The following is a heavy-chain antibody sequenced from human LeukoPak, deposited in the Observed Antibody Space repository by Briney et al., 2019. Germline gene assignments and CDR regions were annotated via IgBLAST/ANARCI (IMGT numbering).Heavy chain of an antibody. D-gene: IGHD6-13*01. CDR1: GFTFSSYA. CDR3: AKGAGSSWYGDRYYFDY. V-gene: IGHV3-23*01. Sequence: PGGSLRLSCAASGFTFSSYAMNWVRQAPGKGLEWVSAISGSGGSTYYADSVKGRFTISRDNSKNTLYLQMNSLRAEDTAVYYCAKGAGSSWYGDRYYFDYWGQGTLVTVSS. J-gene: IGHJ4*02. CDR2: ISGSGGST.